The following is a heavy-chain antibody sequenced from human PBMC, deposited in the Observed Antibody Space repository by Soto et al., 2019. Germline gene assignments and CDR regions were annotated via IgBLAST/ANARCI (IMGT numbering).Heavy chain of an antibody. CDR3: AREKEYYDSSGYKRGFDY. Sequence: AETLCFTCTFSVGYISIYYWSWIRQPPGKGLEWIGYIYYTGSTNYNPSLKSRVTISVDTSKNQFSLKLSSVTAADTAVYYCAREKEYYDSSGYKRGFDYWGQGTMVTVSS. D-gene: IGHD3-22*01. V-gene: IGHV4-59*01. CDR1: VGYISIYY. J-gene: IGHJ4*02. CDR2: IYYTGST.